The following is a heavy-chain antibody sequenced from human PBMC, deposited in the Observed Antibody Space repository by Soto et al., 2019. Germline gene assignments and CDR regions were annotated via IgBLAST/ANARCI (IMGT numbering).Heavy chain of an antibody. CDR3: ARVGAGYCSGGSCYFMAFDI. J-gene: IGHJ3*02. D-gene: IGHD2-15*01. Sequence: QVQLVQSGAEVKKPGSSVKVSCKASGGTFSSYAISWVRQAPGQGLEWMGGIIPIFGTANYAQKFQGRVTITADESTSTAYMELISLRSEDTAVYYCARVGAGYCSGGSCYFMAFDIWGQGTMVTVSS. V-gene: IGHV1-69*12. CDR1: GGTFSSYA. CDR2: IIPIFGTA.